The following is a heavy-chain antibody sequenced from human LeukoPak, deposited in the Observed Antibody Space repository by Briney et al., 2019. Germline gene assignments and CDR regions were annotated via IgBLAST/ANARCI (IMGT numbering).Heavy chain of an antibody. CDR2: IYTSGST. CDR1: GGSISSYY. CDR3: ARRNYYDPLYDI. D-gene: IGHD3-22*01. Sequence: SETLSLTCTVSGGSISSYYWSWIRQPAGKGLEWIGRIYTSGSTNYDPSLKSRVTISVDTSKNQFSLKLSSVTAADTAVYYCARRNYYDPLYDIWGQGTMVTVSS. J-gene: IGHJ3*02. V-gene: IGHV4-4*07.